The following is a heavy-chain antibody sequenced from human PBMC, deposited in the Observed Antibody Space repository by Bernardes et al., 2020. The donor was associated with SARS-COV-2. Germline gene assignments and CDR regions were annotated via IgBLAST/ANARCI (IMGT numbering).Heavy chain of an antibody. V-gene: IGHV4-4*07. D-gene: IGHD6-6*01. CDR3: AKHSNPSDVWNWFDP. CDR2: IYSSGST. J-gene: IGHJ5*02. CDR1: GGSIRDHY. Sequence: SETLSLTCTVSGGSIRDHYWSWIRQPAGKGLEWIGRIYSSGSTKYNPSLKSRVTMSVDTSKNQFSLNLSSVTAADTAVYYCAKHSNPSDVWNWFDPWGQGTLVAVSS.